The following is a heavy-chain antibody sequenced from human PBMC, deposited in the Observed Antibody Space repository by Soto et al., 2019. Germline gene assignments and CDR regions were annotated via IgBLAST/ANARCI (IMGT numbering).Heavy chain of an antibody. CDR3: ARVSRDGYNRPYYFDC. J-gene: IGHJ4*02. D-gene: IGHD5-12*01. V-gene: IGHV1-46*01. CDR1: GYTFTSYY. CDR2: INPSGGST. Sequence: GASVKVSCKASGYTFTSYYMHWVRQAPGQGLEWMGIINPSGGSTSYAQKFQGRVTMTRDTSTSTVYMELSSLRSEDTAVYYCARVSRDGYNRPYYFDCWGQGTLVTSPQ.